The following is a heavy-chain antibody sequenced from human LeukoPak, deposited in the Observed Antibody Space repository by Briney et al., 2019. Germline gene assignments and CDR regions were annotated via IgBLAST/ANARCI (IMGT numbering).Heavy chain of an antibody. Sequence: SVKVSCKASGGTFSSDAISWVRQAPGQGLEWMGGIIPIFGTANYAQKFQGRVTITADESTSTAYMELSSLRSEDTAVYYCARDQVNPVGVPGVVNWFDPWGQGTLVTVSS. CDR2: IIPIFGTA. CDR1: GGTFSSDA. CDR3: ARDQVNPVGVPGVVNWFDP. D-gene: IGHD3-10*01. J-gene: IGHJ5*02. V-gene: IGHV1-69*13.